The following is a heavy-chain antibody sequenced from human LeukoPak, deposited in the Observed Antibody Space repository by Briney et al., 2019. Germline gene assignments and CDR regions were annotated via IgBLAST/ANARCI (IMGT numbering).Heavy chain of an antibody. CDR3: ARVAPGIAPTNWFDP. CDR2: INPNSGGT. D-gene: IGHD6-13*01. Sequence: ASVKVSCKASGYTFTGYYMHWVRQAPGQRLEWMGWINPNSGGTNYAQKFQGRVTMTRDTSISTAYMELSRLRSDDTAVYYCARVAPGIAPTNWFDPWGQGTLVTVSS. V-gene: IGHV1-2*02. CDR1: GYTFTGYY. J-gene: IGHJ5*02.